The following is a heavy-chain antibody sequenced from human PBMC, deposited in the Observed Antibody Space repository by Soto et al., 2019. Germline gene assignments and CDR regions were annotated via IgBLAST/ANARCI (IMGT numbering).Heavy chain of an antibody. Sequence: PVTVSCTASGGTCRSRTIRWVRQAPGQGLEWMGRIIPILGIAYYAQKFRGRVTITADKSTSTAYSELSRLRSGDAAVYCCSSNEDMAVTSPYVFDIWGQGTMVTVS. J-gene: IGHJ3*02. V-gene: IGHV1-69*02. CDR2: IIPILGIA. D-gene: IGHD1-1*01. CDR1: GGTCRSRT. CDR3: SSNEDMAVTSPYVFDI.